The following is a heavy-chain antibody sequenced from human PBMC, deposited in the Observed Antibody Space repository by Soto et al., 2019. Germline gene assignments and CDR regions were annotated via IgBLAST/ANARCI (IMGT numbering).Heavy chain of an antibody. Sequence: SDTLSLTCADYGGSVIGYYWNWIRQPPGKGLEWIEEINHTRGTHYNPSLKSRVTMSVDTSKNQFSLRLSSVTAADTAIYYCATRITVFGLLIPPFDPWGQGTQVTVSS. J-gene: IGHJ5*02. CDR3: ATRITVFGLLIPPFDP. V-gene: IGHV4-34*01. CDR1: GGSVIGYY. CDR2: INHTRGT. D-gene: IGHD3-3*01.